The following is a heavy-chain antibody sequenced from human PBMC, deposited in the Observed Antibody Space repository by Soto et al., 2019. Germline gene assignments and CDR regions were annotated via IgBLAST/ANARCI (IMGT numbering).Heavy chain of an antibody. D-gene: IGHD6-19*01. V-gene: IGHV3-23*01. J-gene: IGHJ4*02. Sequence: EVQLLESGGGLVQPGGSLRLSCAASGFTFSSYAMSWVRQAPGKGLEWVSAIGGRGDSTYYADSVKGRFTISRDNSRDTLYLQMNSLRAKDTAVYYCAKDLIYGYNSGRPFDYWGQGTLVTVSS. CDR3: AKDLIYGYNSGRPFDY. CDR2: IGGRGDST. CDR1: GFTFSSYA.